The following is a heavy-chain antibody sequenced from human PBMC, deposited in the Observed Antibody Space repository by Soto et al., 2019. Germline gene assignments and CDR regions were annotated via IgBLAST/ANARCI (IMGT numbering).Heavy chain of an antibody. CDR1: GFTFSSYW. CDR3: ARGIRNYYGSDY. CDR2: IKGDESST. D-gene: IGHD3-10*01. J-gene: IGHJ4*02. V-gene: IGHV3-74*01. Sequence: EVQLVESGGGLVQPGGSLRLSCEASGFTFSSYWMHWVRQSPGKGLEWVSRIKGDESSTSYADSVKGRFTISRDNARDTLYLQMNSLRAEDTAVYYCARGIRNYYGSDYWGQGTLDTVSS.